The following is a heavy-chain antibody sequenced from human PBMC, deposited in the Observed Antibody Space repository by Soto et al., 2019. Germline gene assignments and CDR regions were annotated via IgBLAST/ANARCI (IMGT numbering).Heavy chain of an antibody. J-gene: IGHJ6*02. D-gene: IGHD2-21*02. Sequence: QVQLQESGPGLVKPSQTLSLTCTVSGGSISSGGYYWSWIRQHPGKGLEWIGYIYYSGSTYYNPSLKSRVTISVATSKNQFSLKLSSVTAADTAVYYCARALDPHGGNSPRGYYYYGMDVWGQGTTVTVSS. CDR2: IYYSGST. CDR3: ARALDPHGGNSPRGYYYYGMDV. V-gene: IGHV4-31*03. CDR1: GGSISSGGYY.